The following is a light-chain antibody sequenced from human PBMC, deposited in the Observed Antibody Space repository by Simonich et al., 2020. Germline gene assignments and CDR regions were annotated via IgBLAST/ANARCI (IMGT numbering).Light chain of an antibody. CDR1: QSVLYSSNNKNY. CDR2: WAS. V-gene: IGKV4-1*01. J-gene: IGKJ1*01. Sequence: DIVMTQSPDSLAVSLGERATINCKSSQSVLYSSNNKNYLAWYQQKPGQPPNLLIYWASTRESGVPDRFSGSGSGTAFTLTISSLQAEDVAVYYCQQYYCTPWTFGQGTKVEIK. CDR3: QQYYCTPWT.